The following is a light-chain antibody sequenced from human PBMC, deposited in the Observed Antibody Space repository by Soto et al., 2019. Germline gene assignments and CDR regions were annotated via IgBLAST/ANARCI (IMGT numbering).Light chain of an antibody. CDR1: HSVSSN. J-gene: IGKJ1*01. Sequence: ETVLTQSPTTLSLSPGERATLSCRASHSVSSNLAWYQQKPGQAPRLLIYGASTRATGIPARFSGSGSGTEFTLTISCLQSEDFATYYCQQYYSDTPWTFGQGTMVDI. CDR3: QQYYSDTPWT. V-gene: IGKV3-15*01. CDR2: GAS.